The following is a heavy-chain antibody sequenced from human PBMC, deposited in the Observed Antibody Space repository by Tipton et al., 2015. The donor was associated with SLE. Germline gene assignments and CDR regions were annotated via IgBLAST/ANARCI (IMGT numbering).Heavy chain of an antibody. Sequence: SLRLSCAASGFTFSSYGMHWVRQAPGKGLEWVAVISYDGSNKYYADSVKGRFTISRDNSKNTLYLQMNSLRAEDTAVYYCARGAPVATAYFDYWGQGTLVTVSS. V-gene: IGHV3-30*03. D-gene: IGHD5-12*01. CDR2: ISYDGSNK. CDR1: GFTFSSYG. CDR3: ARGAPVATAYFDY. J-gene: IGHJ4*02.